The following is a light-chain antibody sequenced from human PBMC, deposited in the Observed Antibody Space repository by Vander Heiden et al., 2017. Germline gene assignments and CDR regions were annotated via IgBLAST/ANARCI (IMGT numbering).Light chain of an antibody. CDR2: ETN. CDR3: GTWDSSLSAGK. V-gene: IGLV1-51*02. CDR1: SSNIGNNY. Sequence: QSVLTQPPSVSAAPGQKVTISCSGSSSNIGNNYVSWYQQFPGTAPKLLTYETNKRPSGIPDRFSGSKSGTSATLGITGLQTEDEADYYCGTWDSSLSAGKFGGGTKLTVL. J-gene: IGLJ3*02.